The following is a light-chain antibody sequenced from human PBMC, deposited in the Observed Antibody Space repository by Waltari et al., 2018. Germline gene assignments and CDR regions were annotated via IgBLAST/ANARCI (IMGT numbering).Light chain of an antibody. CDR1: QSVSTD. CDR2: GAS. CDR3: LQHGSSPYT. J-gene: IGKJ2*01. V-gene: IGKV3-20*01. Sequence: EIVLTQSPGTLSLSPGERAPLSCRASQSVSTDLAWYQQKPGQAPRLLVYGASRWATGTPDRFSGTGSGTDFTLTISRLEPEDFAVYYCLQHGSSPYTFGQGTKLEIK.